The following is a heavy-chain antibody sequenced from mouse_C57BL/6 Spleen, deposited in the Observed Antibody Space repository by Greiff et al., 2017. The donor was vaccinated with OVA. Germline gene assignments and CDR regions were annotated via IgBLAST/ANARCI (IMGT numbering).Heavy chain of an antibody. J-gene: IGHJ2*01. CDR2: IDPSDSYT. V-gene: IGHV1-59*01. CDR3: ARETTVVVDY. D-gene: IGHD1-1*01. Sequence: QVQLQQPGAELVRPGTSVKLSCKASGYTFTSYWMHWVKQRPGQGLEWIGVIDPSDSYTNYNQKFKGMATLTVDTSSSTAYMQLSSLTSEDAAVYYCARETTVVVDYWGQGTTLTVSS. CDR1: GYTFTSYW.